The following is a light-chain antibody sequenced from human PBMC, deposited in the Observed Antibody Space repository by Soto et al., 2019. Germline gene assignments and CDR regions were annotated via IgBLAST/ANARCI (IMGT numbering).Light chain of an antibody. V-gene: IGLV1-47*01. Sequence: QSVLTQPPSASGTPGQRVTISCSGSSSNIGTNYVYWYQQLPGTAPKLLIYRNGQRPSVVPDRFSGSKSGTSASLAISGLRSEDEADYYCVTWDDSLSAVVFGGGTKLTVL. J-gene: IGLJ2*01. CDR1: SSNIGTNY. CDR3: VTWDDSLSAVV. CDR2: RNG.